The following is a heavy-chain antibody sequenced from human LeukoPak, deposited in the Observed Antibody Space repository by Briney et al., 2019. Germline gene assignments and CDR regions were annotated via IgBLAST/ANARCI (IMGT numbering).Heavy chain of an antibody. V-gene: IGHV3-30-3*01. Sequence: GRSLRLSCAASGFTFSSYAMHWVRQAPGKGLEWVAVISYDGSNKYYADSVKGRFTISRDNSKNTLYLQMNSLRAEDTAVYYCAAGSFWTGSNSFDYWGQGTLVAVSS. D-gene: IGHD3/OR15-3a*01. CDR2: ISYDGSNK. CDR1: GFTFSSYA. J-gene: IGHJ4*02. CDR3: AAGSFWTGSNSFDY.